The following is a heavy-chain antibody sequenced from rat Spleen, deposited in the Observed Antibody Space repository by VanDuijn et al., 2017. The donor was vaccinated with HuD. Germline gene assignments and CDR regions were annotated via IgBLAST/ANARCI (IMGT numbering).Heavy chain of an antibody. CDR1: GFTFSNFG. D-gene: IGHD4-4*01. V-gene: IGHV5-31*01. J-gene: IGHJ2*01. CDR3: VREDLGVNY. CDR2: ITNTGGST. Sequence: EVQLVESGGGLVQPGRSLKLSCAVSGFTFSNFGFVWVRQAPGKGLEWVASITNTGGSTYYPDSVKGRFTISRDNAKSTLYLQMSKLGSEDTAIYYCVREDLGVNYWGQGVMVTVSS.